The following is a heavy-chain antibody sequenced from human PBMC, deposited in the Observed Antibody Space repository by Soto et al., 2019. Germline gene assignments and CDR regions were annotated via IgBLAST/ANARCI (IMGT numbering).Heavy chain of an antibody. CDR1: GESISSGDHY. D-gene: IGHD2-15*01. Sequence: SETLSLTCTVSGESISSGDHYWSWVRQSPGEGLEWIGFIYYSGNTYYSPSLKSRVSMSVDTSNNQFSLKLNSVTAADTAVYYCARDAGYCNSVSCYPYNMDVWGQGTTVTVSS. V-gene: IGHV4-30-4*01. J-gene: IGHJ6*02. CDR2: IYYSGNT. CDR3: ARDAGYCNSVSCYPYNMDV.